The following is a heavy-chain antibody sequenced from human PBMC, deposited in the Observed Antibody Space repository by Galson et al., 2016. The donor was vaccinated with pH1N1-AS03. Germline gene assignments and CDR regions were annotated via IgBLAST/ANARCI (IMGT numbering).Heavy chain of an antibody. Sequence: PALVKPTQTLTLTCAFSGFSLATSGVGVGWIRQPPGKALEWLALIYWDDDKLYNPSLKSRLTVTKDTSKNLLVLTLTDMDPVDTATYVCTRSRYYNTNLYYFDYWGQGTLVTVSS. V-gene: IGHV2-5*02. CDR2: IYWDDDK. D-gene: IGHD2/OR15-2a*01. J-gene: IGHJ4*02. CDR3: TRSRYYNTNLYYFDY. CDR1: GFSLATSGVG.